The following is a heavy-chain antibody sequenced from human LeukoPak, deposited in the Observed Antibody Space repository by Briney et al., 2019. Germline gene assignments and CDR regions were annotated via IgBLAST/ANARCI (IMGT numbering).Heavy chain of an antibody. CDR3: ARDYDYVWGSYLQFGRFDY. CDR1: GFTFSSYA. J-gene: IGHJ4*02. V-gene: IGHV3-30*04. CDR2: ISYYGSNK. D-gene: IGHD3-16*01. Sequence: PGGSLRLSCAASGFTFSSYAMHWVRQAPGKGLEWVAFISYYGSNKYYADSVKDRFTISRDNSKNTLYLQMNSLRAEDTAVYYCARDYDYVWGSYLQFGRFDYWGQGTLVTVSS.